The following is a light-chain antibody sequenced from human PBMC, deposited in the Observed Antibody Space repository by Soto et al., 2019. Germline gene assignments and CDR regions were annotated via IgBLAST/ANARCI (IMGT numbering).Light chain of an antibody. CDR2: GAS. J-gene: IGKJ3*01. Sequence: EIVLTQSPGTLSLSPGERATLSCRASQSVSSSYLVWYQQKPGQAPRLLIYGASSRATGIPDRFSGSGSGTDFTHTISRLEPEDFAVYYCQQYGSSPVTFGPGTKVDIK. CDR1: QSVSSSY. V-gene: IGKV3-20*01. CDR3: QQYGSSPVT.